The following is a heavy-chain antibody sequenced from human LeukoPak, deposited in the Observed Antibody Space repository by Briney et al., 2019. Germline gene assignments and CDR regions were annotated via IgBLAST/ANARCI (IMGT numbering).Heavy chain of an antibody. V-gene: IGHV1-2*02. CDR2: INPNSGGT. CDR3: ARDIRPGGSYYYGSGSYIRSDGMDV. J-gene: IGHJ6*02. Sequence: GASVKVSCKASGYTFTSYDINWVRQATGQGLEWMGWINPNSGGTNYAQKFQGRVTMTRDTSISTAYMELSRLRSDDTAVYYCARDIRPGGSYYYGSGSYIRSDGMDVWGQGTTVTVSS. D-gene: IGHD3-10*01. CDR1: GYTFTSYD.